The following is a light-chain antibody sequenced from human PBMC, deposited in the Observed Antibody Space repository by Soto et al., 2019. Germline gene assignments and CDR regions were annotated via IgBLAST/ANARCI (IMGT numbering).Light chain of an antibody. V-gene: IGKV3-15*01. CDR1: XSVXXL. J-gene: IGKJ1*01. Sequence: EIVMTQSPAXLXVSPGEXATXXXRASXSVXXLLAWYQQKPGQAPRLLIHGATTRATGIPARFSGSGSGTEFTLTISSLQSEDFAVYYCQQYNNWPRTFGQGTKVEIK. CDR2: GAT. CDR3: QQYNNWPRT.